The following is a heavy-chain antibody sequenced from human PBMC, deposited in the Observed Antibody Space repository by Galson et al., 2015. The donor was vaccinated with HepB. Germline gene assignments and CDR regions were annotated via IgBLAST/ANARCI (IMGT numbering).Heavy chain of an antibody. CDR2: IIPFFDAV. CDR3: AKSELGFCGGSSCYTWFGP. Sequence: SVKVSCKASGGTFNNYAINWVRQAPGQGLEWMGGIIPFFDAVNYAQQSQGRVTITADESTSTAYMELGSLRSEDTAVYYCAKSELGFCGGSSCYTWFGPWGQGTLVTVSS. D-gene: IGHD2-2*02. V-gene: IGHV1-69*13. J-gene: IGHJ5*02. CDR1: GGTFNNYA.